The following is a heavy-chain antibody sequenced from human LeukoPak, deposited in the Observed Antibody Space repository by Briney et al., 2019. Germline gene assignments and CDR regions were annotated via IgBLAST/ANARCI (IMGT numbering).Heavy chain of an antibody. Sequence: SQTLSLTCTVSGGSISSYCWSWIRQPPGKGLEWIGYIYYSGSTNYNPSLKSRVTISVDTSKNQFSLKLSSVTAADTAVYYCARGYSGSYWNYFDYWGQGTLVTVSS. J-gene: IGHJ4*02. CDR3: ARGYSGSYWNYFDY. D-gene: IGHD1-26*01. V-gene: IGHV4-59*01. CDR2: IYYSGST. CDR1: GGSISSYC.